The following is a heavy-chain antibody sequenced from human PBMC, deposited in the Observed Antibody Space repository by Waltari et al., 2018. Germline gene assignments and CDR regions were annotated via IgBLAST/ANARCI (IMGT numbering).Heavy chain of an antibody. CDR1: GYPFISYA. CDR3: ARGGYSSGWAVDFDY. V-gene: IGHV1-8*03. D-gene: IGHD6-19*01. Sequence: QVQLVQSGAEVKKPGASVKVSCKASGYPFISYAIDWVRLANGQGLEGRGCMNPDSGNTGHAQKFQGRVTITRNTSISTADMELSSLRSEYTAVYYCARGGYSSGWAVDFDYWGQGTLVTVSS. J-gene: IGHJ4*02. CDR2: MNPDSGNT.